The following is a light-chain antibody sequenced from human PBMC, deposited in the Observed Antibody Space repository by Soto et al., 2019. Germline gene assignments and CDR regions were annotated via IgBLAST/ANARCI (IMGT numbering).Light chain of an antibody. CDR3: QSYDNTLSARYV. CDR2: EVS. V-gene: IGLV2-14*01. Sequence: QSALTQPASVSGSPGQSIAISCTGTSSDVGGYNYVSWYQQHPGKAPKLLIYEVSNWPAGVSNRFSGSKSGNTASLTISGLQPEDEADYYCQSYDNTLSARYVFGTGTKVTVL. CDR1: SSDVGGYNY. J-gene: IGLJ1*01.